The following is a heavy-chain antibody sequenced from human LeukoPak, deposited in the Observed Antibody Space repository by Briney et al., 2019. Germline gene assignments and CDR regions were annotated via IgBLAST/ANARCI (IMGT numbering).Heavy chain of an antibody. CDR2: IYYSGST. Sequence: PSETLSLTCTVSGGSISSSSYYWGWIRQPPGKGLEWIGSIYYSGSTYYNPSLKSRVTISVDTSKNQFSLKLSSVTAADTAVYYCARNPLYYYYMDVWGKGTTVTVSS. CDR3: ARNPLYYYYMDV. V-gene: IGHV4-39*01. J-gene: IGHJ6*03. CDR1: GGSISSSSYY.